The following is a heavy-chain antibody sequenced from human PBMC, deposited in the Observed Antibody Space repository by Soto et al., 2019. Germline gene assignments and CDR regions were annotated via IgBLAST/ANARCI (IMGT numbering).Heavy chain of an antibody. CDR3: RSGRGGFDA. J-gene: IGHJ5*02. CDR1: GASLSDNY. CDR2: SKHSGNT. V-gene: IGHV4-34*01. Sequence: SETLSLTCAAYGASLSDNYCNWLRQPPGQGLEWIGQSKHSGNTNYNPCLRSRVTISIDTSKNQWSLNLRSVSAAESAAYHCRSGRGGFDAWGQGTPVTVAS.